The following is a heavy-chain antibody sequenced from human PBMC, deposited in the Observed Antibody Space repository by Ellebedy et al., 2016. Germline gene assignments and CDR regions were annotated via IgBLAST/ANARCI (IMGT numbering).Heavy chain of an antibody. V-gene: IGHV3-23*01. CDR1: GLSFSSYA. CDR2: ISGSGGST. J-gene: IGHJ4*02. Sequence: GGSLRLSXAASGLSFSSYAMSWVRQAPGKGLEWVSAISGSGGSTYHADSVKGRFTISRDNSKNTLYLQMNSLRVEDTAVYYCAKGRESDYWGQGTLVTVSS. CDR3: AKGRESDY.